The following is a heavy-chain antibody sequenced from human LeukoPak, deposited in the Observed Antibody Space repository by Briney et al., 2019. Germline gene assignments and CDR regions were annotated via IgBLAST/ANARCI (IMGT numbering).Heavy chain of an antibody. CDR3: ATLGDYYYYGMDV. CDR1: GGSFSGYY. J-gene: IGHJ6*02. V-gene: IGHV4-34*01. D-gene: IGHD3-16*01. Sequence: SETLSLTCAVYGGSFSGYYWSWIRQPPGKGLEWIGELNHSGRTNYNPSLKSRVTMSVDTSKNQFSLKLSSVTAADTAVYYCATLGDYYYYGMDVWGQGTTVTVSS. CDR2: LNHSGRT.